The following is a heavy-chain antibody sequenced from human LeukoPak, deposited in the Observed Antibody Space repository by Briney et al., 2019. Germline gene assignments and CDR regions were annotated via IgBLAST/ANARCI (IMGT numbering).Heavy chain of an antibody. D-gene: IGHD2-2*01. CDR2: ISSSSSYI. CDR1: GFTFGHYS. CDR3: ATSFSTPANY. V-gene: IGHV3-21*01. Sequence: GGSLRLSCAASGFTFGHYSMNWVRQAPGKGLEWVSFISSSSSYIYYADSVKGRFTISRDDAKNSLYLQMNSLRAEDTAVYYCATSFSTPANYWGQGTLVTVSS. J-gene: IGHJ4*02.